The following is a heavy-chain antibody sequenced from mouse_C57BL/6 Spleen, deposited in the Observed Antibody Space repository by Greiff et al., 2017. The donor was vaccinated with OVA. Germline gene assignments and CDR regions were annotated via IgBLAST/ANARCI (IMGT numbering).Heavy chain of an antibody. Sequence: QVQLQQPGAELVRPGSSVKLSCKASGYTFTSYWMDWVKQRPGQGLEWIGNIYPSDSATHYNQKFKDKATLTVDKSSSTAYMQLSSLTSEDSAVYYCARRGYYGSSYAMDYWGQGTSVTVSS. J-gene: IGHJ4*01. D-gene: IGHD1-1*01. V-gene: IGHV1-61*01. CDR2: IYPSDSAT. CDR1: GYTFTSYW. CDR3: ARRGYYGSSYAMDY.